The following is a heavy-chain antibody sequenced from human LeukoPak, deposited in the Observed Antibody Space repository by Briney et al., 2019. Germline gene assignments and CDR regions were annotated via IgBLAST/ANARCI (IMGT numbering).Heavy chain of an antibody. CDR2: IIPIFGTA. J-gene: IGHJ5*02. D-gene: IGHD3-3*01. Sequence: GPSVKVSCKASGGTFSSYAISWVRQAPGQGLEWMGGIIPIFGTANYAQKFQGRVTITADKSTSTAYMELSSLRSEDTAVYYCAAAYYDFWSGYVSGRFDPWGQGTLVTVSS. CDR3: AAAYYDFWSGYVSGRFDP. V-gene: IGHV1-69*06. CDR1: GGTFSSYA.